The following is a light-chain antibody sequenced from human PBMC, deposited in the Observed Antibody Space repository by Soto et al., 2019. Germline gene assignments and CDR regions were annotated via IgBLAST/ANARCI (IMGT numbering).Light chain of an antibody. CDR1: QSINSKS. J-gene: IGKJ1*01. Sequence: EIVLTQSPGTLSLSPGEGATVSCRVSQSINSKSLVWYQRKFGQAPRLLIYNTSSRATGIPDRFSGSGSGTDFTLSISRLEPEDFAVYCCHQYGSSRTFGQGTKVDIK. V-gene: IGKV3-20*01. CDR2: NTS. CDR3: HQYGSSRT.